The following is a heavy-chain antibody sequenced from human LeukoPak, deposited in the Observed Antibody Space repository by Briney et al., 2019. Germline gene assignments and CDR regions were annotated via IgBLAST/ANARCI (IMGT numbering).Heavy chain of an antibody. D-gene: IGHD6-13*01. J-gene: IGHJ4*02. CDR1: GFTFSSYA. Sequence: PGGSLRLSCAASGFTFSSYAMHWVRQAPGKGLEWVAVISYDGSNKYYADSVKGRFTISRDNSKNTLYLQMNSLGAEDTAVYYCARDRAAGSFDYWGQGTLVTVSS. CDR3: ARDRAAGSFDY. CDR2: ISYDGSNK. V-gene: IGHV3-30-3*01.